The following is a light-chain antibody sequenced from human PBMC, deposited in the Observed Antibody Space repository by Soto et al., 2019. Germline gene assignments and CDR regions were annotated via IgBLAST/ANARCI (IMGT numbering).Light chain of an antibody. J-gene: IGKJ1*01. Sequence: DIQMTQSPSTMSASVGDRVTITCRASQSIDSWLAWYQQKPGKAPKFLMYKASNLESGVPLRFSGSGSETEFTLTISSLQPDDFASYYCQHYKRYPWTFGQGTKVELK. V-gene: IGKV1-5*03. CDR2: KAS. CDR1: QSIDSW. CDR3: QHYKRYPWT.